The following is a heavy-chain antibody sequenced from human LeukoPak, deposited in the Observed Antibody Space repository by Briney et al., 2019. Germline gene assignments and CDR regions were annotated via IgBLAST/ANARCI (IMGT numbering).Heavy chain of an antibody. CDR2: FDPEDGET. J-gene: IGHJ5*02. Sequence: GASVKVSCKVSGYTLTELSMHWVRQAPGKGLEWMGGFDPEDGETIYAQKFQGRVTMTEDTSTDTAYMELSSLRSEDTAVYYCATPQDVVSPGWFDPWGQGTLVTVSS. V-gene: IGHV1-24*01. D-gene: IGHD6-6*01. CDR3: ATPQDVVSPGWFDP. CDR1: GYTLTELS.